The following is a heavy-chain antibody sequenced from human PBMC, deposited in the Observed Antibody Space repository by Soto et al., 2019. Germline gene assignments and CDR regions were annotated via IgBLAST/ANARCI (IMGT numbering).Heavy chain of an antibody. D-gene: IGHD3-22*01. V-gene: IGHV3-9*01. J-gene: IGHJ3*02. CDR1: GFTFDDYA. CDR2: ISWNSGSI. CDR3: AKERITMIVGGDAFDI. Sequence: TGGSLRLSCAASGFTFDDYAMHWVRQAPGKGLEWVSGISWNSGSIGYADSVKGRFTISSDNAKNSLYLQMNSLRAEDTALYYCAKERITMIVGGDAFDIWGQGTMVTVSS.